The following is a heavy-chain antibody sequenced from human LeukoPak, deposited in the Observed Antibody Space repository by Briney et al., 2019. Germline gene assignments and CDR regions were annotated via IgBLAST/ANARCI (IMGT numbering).Heavy chain of an antibody. Sequence: GGSLRPSCAASGIIFSNYGMSWVRQAPGKGLEWVSGISGNAGSTYYADSVKGRFTISRDNSKNTLYLQMNSLRAEDTAVYYCAKFLRGAHSYYSYGMDVWGKGTTVTVSS. CDR3: AKFLRGAHSYYSYGMDV. V-gene: IGHV3-23*01. CDR1: GIIFSNYG. D-gene: IGHD3-10*01. CDR2: ISGNAGST. J-gene: IGHJ6*04.